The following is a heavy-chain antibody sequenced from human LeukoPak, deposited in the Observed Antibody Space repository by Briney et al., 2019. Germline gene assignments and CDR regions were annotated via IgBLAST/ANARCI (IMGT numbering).Heavy chain of an antibody. D-gene: IGHD5-18*01. Sequence: GASVKVSCKASGGTFSSYAISWVRQAPGQGLEWMGGIIPIFGTANYAQKFQGRVAITTDESTSTAYMELSSLRSEDTAVYYCARGPSYGYGTLGDYWGQGTLVTVSS. CDR3: ARGPSYGYGTLGDY. CDR2: IIPIFGTA. CDR1: GGTFSSYA. J-gene: IGHJ4*02. V-gene: IGHV1-69*05.